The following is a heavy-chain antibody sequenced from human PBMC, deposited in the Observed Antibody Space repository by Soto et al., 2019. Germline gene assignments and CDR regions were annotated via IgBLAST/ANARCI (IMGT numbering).Heavy chain of an antibody. V-gene: IGHV1-69*13. CDR3: ARDSRAARPPWYYYYGMDV. J-gene: IGHJ6*02. D-gene: IGHD6-6*01. CDR1: GGTFSSYA. Sequence: GASVKVSCKASGGTFSSYAISWVRQAPGQGLEWMGGITPIFGTANYAQKFQGRVTITADESTSTAYMELSSLRSEDTAVYYCARDSRAARPPWYYYYGMDVWGQGTTVTVSS. CDR2: ITPIFGTA.